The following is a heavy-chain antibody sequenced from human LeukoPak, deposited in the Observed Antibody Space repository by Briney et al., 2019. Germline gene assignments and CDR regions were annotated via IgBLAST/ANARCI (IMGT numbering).Heavy chain of an antibody. J-gene: IGHJ4*02. CDR3: AKERLGGNYGDYAVDY. Sequence: PGRSLRLSCAASGFTFSSYAMHWVRQAPGKGLEWVSSVSGSGDGTYYADSVKGRFTISRDNSKKTLDLHMDSLRAEDTAVYYCAKERLGGNYGDYAVDYWGQGTMVTVSS. CDR1: GFTFSSYA. V-gene: IGHV3-23*01. CDR2: VSGSGDGT. D-gene: IGHD4-17*01.